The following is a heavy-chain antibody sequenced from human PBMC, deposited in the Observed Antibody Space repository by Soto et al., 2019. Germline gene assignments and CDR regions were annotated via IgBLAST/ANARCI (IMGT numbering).Heavy chain of an antibody. V-gene: IGHV3-73*01. CDR3: TRGAGGPLDY. D-gene: IGHD3-10*01. Sequence: EVQLVESGGGLVQPGGSLKLSCAASGFTFSGSAMHWVRQASGKGLEWVGRIRSKANSYATAYAASVKGRFTISRDDSKNTAYLQMNSLKTEDTAVYSCTRGAGGPLDYWGQGTLVTVSS. CDR2: IRSKANSYAT. CDR1: GFTFSGSA. J-gene: IGHJ4*02.